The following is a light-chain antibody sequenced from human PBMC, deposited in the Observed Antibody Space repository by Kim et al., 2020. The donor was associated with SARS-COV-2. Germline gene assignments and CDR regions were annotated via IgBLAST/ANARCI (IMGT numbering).Light chain of an antibody. CDR1: QSIGTW. V-gene: IGKV1-5*03. CDR3: QQYNSYSYT. CDR2: KTS. Sequence: SASVGHRVTHSCRASQSIGTWLAWYQQKPGKAPKLLLYKTSTLERGVPSRFSGSGSGTEFTLTINSLQPDDFATYYCQQYNSYSYTFGQGTKLEI. J-gene: IGKJ2*01.